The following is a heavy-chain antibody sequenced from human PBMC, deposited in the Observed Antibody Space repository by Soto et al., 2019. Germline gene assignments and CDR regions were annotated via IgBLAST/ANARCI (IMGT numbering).Heavy chain of an antibody. CDR3: ARDIVYYGMDV. D-gene: IGHD2-15*01. CDR1: GFTVSSNY. Sequence: EVQLVETGGGLIQPGGSLRLSCAASGFTVSSNYMSWVRQAPGKGLEWVSVIYSGGSTYYVDSVKGRFSISRDNSKNTLYLQMNSLRAEDTAVYYCARDIVYYGMDVWGQGTTVTVSS. CDR2: IYSGGST. J-gene: IGHJ6*02. V-gene: IGHV3-53*02.